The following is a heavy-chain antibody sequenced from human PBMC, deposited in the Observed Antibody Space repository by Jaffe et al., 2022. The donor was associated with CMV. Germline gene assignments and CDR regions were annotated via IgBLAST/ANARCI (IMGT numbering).Heavy chain of an antibody. CDR3: ARDHPGKGMEQWLVIDYYYGMDV. Sequence: EVQLVESGGGLVKPGGSLRLSCAASGFTFSSYSMNWVRQAPGKGLEWVSSISSSSSYIYYADSVKGRFTISRDNAKNSLYLQMNSLRAEDTAVYYCARDHPGKGMEQWLVIDYYYGMDVWGQGTTVTVSS. D-gene: IGHD6-19*01. J-gene: IGHJ6*02. CDR1: GFTFSSYS. CDR2: ISSSSSYI. V-gene: IGHV3-21*01.